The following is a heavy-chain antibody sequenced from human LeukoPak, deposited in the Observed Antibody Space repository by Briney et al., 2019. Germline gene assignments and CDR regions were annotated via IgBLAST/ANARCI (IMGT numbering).Heavy chain of an antibody. V-gene: IGHV3-23*01. CDR1: GFTFSSYA. J-gene: IGHJ4*02. Sequence: GGSLRLSCAASGFTFSSYAMSWVRQAPGKGLEWVSAISGSGGSTYYADSVKGRFTISRDNSKNTLYLQMNSLRAEDTAVYYCATLLAGPVAAPFDYWGQGTLVTVSS. CDR2: ISGSGGST. CDR3: ATLLAGPVAAPFDY. D-gene: IGHD2-15*01.